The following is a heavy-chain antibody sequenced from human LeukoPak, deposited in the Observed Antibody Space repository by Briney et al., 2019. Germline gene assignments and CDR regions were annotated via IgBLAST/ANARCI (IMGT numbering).Heavy chain of an antibody. CDR3: ARDSTYHDILTGYYNVALPGY. D-gene: IGHD3-9*01. V-gene: IGHV3-11*06. Sequence: PGGSLRLSCAASGFTFSSYAMTWVRQAAGKGLEWVSYISSSSSYTNYADSVKGRFTISRDNAKNSLYLQMNSLRAEDTAVYYCARDSTYHDILTGYYNVALPGYWGQGTLVTVSS. CDR1: GFTFSSYA. J-gene: IGHJ4*02. CDR2: ISSSSSYT.